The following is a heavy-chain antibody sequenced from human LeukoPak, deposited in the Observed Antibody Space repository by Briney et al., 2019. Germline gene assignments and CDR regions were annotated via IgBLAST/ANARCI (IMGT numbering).Heavy chain of an antibody. D-gene: IGHD4-17*01. J-gene: IGHJ4*02. Sequence: SETLSLTCTVSGGSISSYYWSWIRQPPGKGLEWIGFIYDSGSTNYNPSLKSRVTISVDTSKNQFSLKVSSVTAADTAVYYCVGLYGDYKQQFDYWGQGTLVTVSS. CDR2: IYDSGST. CDR3: VGLYGDYKQQFDY. V-gene: IGHV4-59*12. CDR1: GGSISSYY.